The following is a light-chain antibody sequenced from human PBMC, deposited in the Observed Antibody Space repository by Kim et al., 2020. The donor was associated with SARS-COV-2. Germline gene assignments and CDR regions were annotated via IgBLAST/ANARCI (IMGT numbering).Light chain of an antibody. V-gene: IGLV2-14*04. J-gene: IGLJ1*01. CDR2: DVT. Sequence: GPSITISCIGTNTAIGAFAYVSWFQQHPGKAPKLLIYDVTERPSGISNRFSGSTSGNTASLTISGLLIEDEADYYCSSYTTANSRVFGTGTKVTVL. CDR3: SSYTTANSRV. CDR1: NTAIGAFAY.